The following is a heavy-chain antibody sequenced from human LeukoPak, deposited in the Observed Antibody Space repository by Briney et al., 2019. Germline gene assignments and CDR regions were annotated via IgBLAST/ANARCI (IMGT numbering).Heavy chain of an antibody. V-gene: IGHV1-2*02. CDR2: INPNSGGT. Sequence: GASVKVSCKASGYTFTGYYMHWVRQAPGQGLEWMGWINPNSGGTNYAQKFQGRVTMTRDTSISTAYMELSRLRSDDAAVYYCASFRVAGLGTHWPWGQGTLVTVSS. J-gene: IGHJ5*02. CDR3: ASFRVAGLGTHWP. D-gene: IGHD6-19*01. CDR1: GYTFTGYY.